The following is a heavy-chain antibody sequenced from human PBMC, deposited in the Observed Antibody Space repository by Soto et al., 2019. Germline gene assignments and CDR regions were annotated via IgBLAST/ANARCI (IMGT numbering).Heavy chain of an antibody. CDR3: ARGDYGTGGYPFPYFDY. CDR2: INPDSGAT. V-gene: IGHV1-2*02. J-gene: IGHJ4*02. CDR1: GYSFTGYY. Sequence: HEHLVQSGAEVKRPGASLKVSCKASGYSFTGYYIHWVRQAPGQGLEWMGWINPDSGATNYEQNFQGRVPLTSDTSISTASMDLTSLTSDDTAVYYCARGDYGTGGYPFPYFDYWGQGTLVIVSS. D-gene: IGHD2-8*02.